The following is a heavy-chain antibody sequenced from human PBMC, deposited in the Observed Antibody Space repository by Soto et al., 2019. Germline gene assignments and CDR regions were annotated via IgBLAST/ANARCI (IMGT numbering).Heavy chain of an antibody. CDR3: ARDTDYGDYVLEFQH. J-gene: IGHJ1*01. V-gene: IGHV3-33*01. CDR1: GFTFTSYG. CDR2: IWYDGNHK. Sequence: QVQLVESGGGVVQPGGSLRLSCAASGFTFTSYGFHWVRQAPGKGLEWVAVIWYDGNHKFYADSVKGRFTISRDNSKNTLYLEMNSLRAEDTAIYYCARDTDYGDYVLEFQHRGQGTLVIVSS. D-gene: IGHD4-17*01.